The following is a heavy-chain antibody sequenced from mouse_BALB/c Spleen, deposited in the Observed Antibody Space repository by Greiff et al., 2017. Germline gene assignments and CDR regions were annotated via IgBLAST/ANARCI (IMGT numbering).Heavy chain of an antibody. V-gene: IGHV2-9*02. D-gene: IGHD1-2*01. CDR3: AREFITTATDWFAY. Sequence: VHLVESGPGLVAPSQSLSITCTVSGFSLTSYGVHWVRQPPGKGLEWLGVIWAGGSTNYNSALMSRLSISKDNSKSQVFLKMNSLQTDDTAMYYCAREFITTATDWFAYWGQGTLVTVSA. CDR1: GFSLTSYG. J-gene: IGHJ3*01. CDR2: IWAGGST.